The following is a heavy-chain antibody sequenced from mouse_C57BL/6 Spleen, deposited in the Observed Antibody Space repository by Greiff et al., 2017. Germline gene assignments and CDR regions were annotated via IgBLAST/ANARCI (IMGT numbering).Heavy chain of an antibody. CDR1: GYTFTSYW. J-gene: IGHJ2*01. V-gene: IGHV1-72*01. CDR3: AREDYYGSSGFDY. CDR2: IDPNSGGT. D-gene: IGHD1-1*01. Sequence: QVQLQQPGAELVKPGASVKLSCKASGYTFTSYWMHWVKQRPGRGLEWIGRIDPNSGGTKYNEKFKSKATLTVDKPSSTAYMPLSSLTSEDSAVYYCAREDYYGSSGFDYWGQGTTLTVSS.